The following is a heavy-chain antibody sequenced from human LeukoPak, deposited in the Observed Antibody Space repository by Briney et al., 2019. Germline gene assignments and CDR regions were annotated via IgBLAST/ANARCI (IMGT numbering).Heavy chain of an antibody. D-gene: IGHD5-24*01. CDR1: GYTLTELS. V-gene: IGHV1-24*01. CDR3: ATLGRDGYNSFFDY. CDR2: FDPEDGET. J-gene: IGHJ4*02. Sequence: ASVKVSCKVSGYTLTELSMHWVRQAPGKGLEWMGGFDPEDGETIYAQKFQGRVTMTEDTSTDTAYMELSSLRSEDTAVYYCATLGRDGYNSFFDYWGQGNLVTVSS.